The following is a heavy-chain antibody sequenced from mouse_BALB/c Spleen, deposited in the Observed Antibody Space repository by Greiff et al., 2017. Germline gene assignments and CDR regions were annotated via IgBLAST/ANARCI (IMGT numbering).Heavy chain of an antibody. J-gene: IGHJ3*01. CDR2: IYPGDGDT. CDR3: ARGDTTATFAY. V-gene: IGHV1-80*01. CDR1: GYAFSSYW. D-gene: IGHD1-2*01. Sequence: QVQLKQSGAELVRPGSSVKISCKASGYAFSSYWMNWVKQRPGQGLEWIGQIYPGDGDTNYNGKFKGKATLTADKSSSTAYMQLSSLTSEDSAVYFCARGDTTATFAYWGQGTLVTVSA.